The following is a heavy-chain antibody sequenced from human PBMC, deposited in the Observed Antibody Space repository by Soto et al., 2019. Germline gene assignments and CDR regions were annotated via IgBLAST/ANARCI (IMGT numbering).Heavy chain of an antibody. D-gene: IGHD3-22*01. J-gene: IGHJ4*02. Sequence: QVQLVQSGAEVKKPGASVKVSCKASGYTFTSYGISWVRQAPGQGLEWMGWISAYNGNTNYPQKLQGRVTMTTDTSTSTAYMELRSMRSDDTAVYYWSRKDYYDSSGYRRDFDYWGQGTLVTVSS. CDR1: GYTFTSYG. V-gene: IGHV1-18*01. CDR3: SRKDYYDSSGYRRDFDY. CDR2: ISAYNGNT.